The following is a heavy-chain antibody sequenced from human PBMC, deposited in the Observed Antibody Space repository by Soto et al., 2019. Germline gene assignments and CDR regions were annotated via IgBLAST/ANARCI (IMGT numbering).Heavy chain of an antibody. J-gene: IGHJ6*01. V-gene: IGHV3-30*12. Sequence: PGGSMRLSCAASGLRFYRYGMPWVRKDPGKGLEWVAVISYDGSNRYYADSVKGRFTISRDNSKNTLNLQMNSLRAEDTAVYYCARGLTCYDSRRCYHACGITVWR. CDR3: ARGLTCYDSRRCYHACGITV. CDR2: ISYDGSNR. D-gene: IGHD3-3*01. CDR1: GLRFYRYG.